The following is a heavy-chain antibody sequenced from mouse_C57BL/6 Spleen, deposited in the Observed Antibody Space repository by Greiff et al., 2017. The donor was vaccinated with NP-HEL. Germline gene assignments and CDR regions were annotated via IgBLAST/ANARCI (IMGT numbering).Heavy chain of an antibody. CDR3: ARRQLRLRAMDY. CDR2: ISSGSSTI. CDR1: GFTFSDYG. J-gene: IGHJ4*01. D-gene: IGHD3-2*02. Sequence: EVKLMESGGGLVKPGGSLKLSCAASGFTFSDYGMHWVRQAPEKGLEWVAYISSGSSTIYYADTVKGRFTISRDNATNTLFLQSTSLRSEDTAMYYCARRQLRLRAMDYWGQGTSVTVSS. V-gene: IGHV5-17*01.